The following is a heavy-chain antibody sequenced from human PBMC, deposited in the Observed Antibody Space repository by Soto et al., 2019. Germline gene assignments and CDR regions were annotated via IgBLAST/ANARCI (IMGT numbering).Heavy chain of an antibody. CDR3: ARKSSLAARGLFRYTYYGMDV. CDR1: GGSFSGHY. CDR2: INHSGTT. D-gene: IGHD6-6*01. Sequence: QVQLQQWGAGLLKPSETLSLTCAVYGGSFSGHYWSWIRQPPGKGLEWIGEINHSGTTNYNPSLKSRVSISVDTSKSQFSLRLSSVTAADAAVYYCARKSSLAARGLFRYTYYGMDVWGQGTTVTVSS. V-gene: IGHV4-34*01. J-gene: IGHJ6*02.